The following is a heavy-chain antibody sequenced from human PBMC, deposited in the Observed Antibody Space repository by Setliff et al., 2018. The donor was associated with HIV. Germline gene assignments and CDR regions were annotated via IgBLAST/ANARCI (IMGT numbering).Heavy chain of an antibody. CDR3: ARARGLYCSSTSCPGRGWFDP. V-gene: IGHV4-30-2*01. D-gene: IGHD2-2*01. J-gene: IGHJ5*02. Sequence: SETLSLTCAVSGGSISSGGYSWSWIRQPPGKGLEWIGYIYHSGSTYYNPSLKSRVTISVDRSKNQFSLKLSSVTAADTAVYYCARARGLYCSSTSCPGRGWFDPWGQGTLVTVS. CDR1: GGSISSGGYS. CDR2: IYHSGST.